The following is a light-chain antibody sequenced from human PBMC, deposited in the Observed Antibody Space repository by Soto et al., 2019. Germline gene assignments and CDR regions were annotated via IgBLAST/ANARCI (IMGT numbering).Light chain of an antibody. CDR2: DDS. CDR1: NIGSKS. Sequence: SYELTQPPSMPVAPGQTATITCGGNNIGSKSVHWYQQRPGQAPVLVVYDDSDRPSGIPERFSGSNSGNTATLSISRAEAGDEADYYCQVWDSSTDHYVFGTGTKVTVL. CDR3: QVWDSSTDHYV. J-gene: IGLJ1*01. V-gene: IGLV3-21*02.